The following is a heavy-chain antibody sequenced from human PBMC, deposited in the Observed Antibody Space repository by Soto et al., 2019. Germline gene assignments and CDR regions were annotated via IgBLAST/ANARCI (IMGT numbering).Heavy chain of an antibody. CDR2: ISNTGGST. Sequence: PGGSLRLSCAASGFTFSSYAMTWVRQAPGKGLECVSTISNTGGSTYYADSVKGRFTISRDNSKNMLFLQVNSLRADDTALYYCAKDHLPGNGIYDALDIWGQGTMVTVSS. D-gene: IGHD1-20*01. CDR3: AKDHLPGNGIYDALDI. CDR1: GFTFSSYA. V-gene: IGHV3-23*01. J-gene: IGHJ3*02.